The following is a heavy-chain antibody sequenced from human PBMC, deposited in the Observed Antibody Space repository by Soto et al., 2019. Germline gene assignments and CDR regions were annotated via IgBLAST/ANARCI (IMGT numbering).Heavy chain of an antibody. V-gene: IGHV1-46*01. CDR1: GDTFTDYY. J-gene: IGHJ4*02. CDR3: ARGGHVVVGTAALDY. D-gene: IGHD2-21*02. Sequence: QVQLMQSGAEVKKPGASVKVSCKASGDTFTDYYIHWVRQAPGQGLEWMGTVNPSGGHTTYAQHYLGRVTMTRDTATSTLYMELTSLTSDDTAIYYCARGGHVVVGTAALDYWGQGNLVTVSS. CDR2: VNPSGGHT.